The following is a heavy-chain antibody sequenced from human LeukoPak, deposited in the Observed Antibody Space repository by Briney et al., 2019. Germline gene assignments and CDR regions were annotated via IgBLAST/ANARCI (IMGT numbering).Heavy chain of an antibody. CDR3: AKDRGDFP. Sequence: PGRSLRLSCAVSGFSLSDTPMTWVRQAPGKGLERGSLLYSGGNTSYTNSLKGRFTVSRQNSKNTLYLQMNTLKPEDTAVYYCAKDRGDFPWGQGTLVTVSS. CDR1: GFSLSDTP. CDR2: LYSGGNT. V-gene: IGHV3-53*04. J-gene: IGHJ5*02. D-gene: IGHD2-21*02.